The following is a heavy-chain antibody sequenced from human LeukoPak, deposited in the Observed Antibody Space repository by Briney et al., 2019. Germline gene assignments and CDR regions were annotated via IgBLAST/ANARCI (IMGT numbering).Heavy chain of an antibody. J-gene: IGHJ4*02. D-gene: IGHD6-19*01. CDR2: INTSGGST. CDR1: GYTFTSYY. CDR3: AGAFVSGGSKLLFDY. Sequence: GASVKLSCKASGYTFTSYYMHWVRQAPGQGLEWVGIINTSGGSTSYAQQFQGRVTMTRDTSTSTAHLELTSLRSEDRAVYNWAGAFVSGGSKLLFDYWGQGTLVTVSS. V-gene: IGHV1-46*01.